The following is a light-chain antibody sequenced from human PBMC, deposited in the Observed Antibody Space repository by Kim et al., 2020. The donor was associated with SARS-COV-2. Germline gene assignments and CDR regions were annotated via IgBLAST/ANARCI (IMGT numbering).Light chain of an antibody. V-gene: IGLV1-40*01. CDR3: QSYDSSLSALYV. CDR2: DNS. CDR1: SSNIGAGYD. Sequence: VTISCTGSSSNIGAGYDVPWYQQLPGTAPKLRIYDNSNRPSGVPDRFSGSKSGTSASLAITGLQAEDEADYYCQSYDSSLSALYVFGTGTKVTVL. J-gene: IGLJ1*01.